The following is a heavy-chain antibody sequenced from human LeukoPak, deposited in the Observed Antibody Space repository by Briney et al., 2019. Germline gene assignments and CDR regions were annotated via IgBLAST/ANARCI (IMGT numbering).Heavy chain of an antibody. Sequence: SETLSLTCTVSGGSIRTYYWGWIRQPPGKGLEWVGYIFYTGSTNYNPSLKSRVTISVDASKNQFSLKLSSVTAADTAVYYCAGHHPRNTVDFWGQGTLVTVSS. V-gene: IGHV4-59*08. CDR1: GGSIRTYY. CDR2: IFYTGST. D-gene: IGHD2/OR15-2a*01. CDR3: AGHHPRNTVDF. J-gene: IGHJ4*02.